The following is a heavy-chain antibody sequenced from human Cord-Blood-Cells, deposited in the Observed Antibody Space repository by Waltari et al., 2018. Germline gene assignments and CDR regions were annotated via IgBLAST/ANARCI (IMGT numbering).Heavy chain of an antibody. CDR1: GGSLTSRSYY. V-gene: IGHV4-39*01. D-gene: IGHD1-7*01. CDR3: ARSNWNYDY. Sequence: QLQLQESGPGLVKPSETLYLTCTVSGGSLTSRSYYWGWIRQPPGKGLGVIGSIYYSGSTYYNPSRKSRVTISVDTSKNQFSLKLSSVTAADTAVYYCARSNWNYDYWGQGTLVTVSS. J-gene: IGHJ4*02. CDR2: IYYSGST.